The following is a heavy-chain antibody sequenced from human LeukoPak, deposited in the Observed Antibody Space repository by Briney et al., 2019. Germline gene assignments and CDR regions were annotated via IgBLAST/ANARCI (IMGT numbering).Heavy chain of an antibody. CDR2: ISGSGGTT. CDR1: GFSFSSYA. J-gene: IGHJ4*02. V-gene: IGHV3-23*01. Sequence: GGSLRLSCAASGFSFSSYAMTWVRQAPGRGLEWVAAISGSGGTTYYADSVKGRFTISRDNSKNTLSLLMNSLRAEDAAVYYCAKGPRVPAADYYFDCWGQGTLVTVSS. D-gene: IGHD2-2*01. CDR3: AKGPRVPAADYYFDC.